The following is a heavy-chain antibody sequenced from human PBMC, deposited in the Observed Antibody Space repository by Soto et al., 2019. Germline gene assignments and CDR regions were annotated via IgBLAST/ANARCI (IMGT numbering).Heavy chain of an antibody. Sequence: QVQLQESGPGLVKPSQTLSLTCTVSGGSISSGGYYWSWIRQHPGKGLGWIGYIYYSGSTYYNPSLKSRVTIAVDTSKNQFSLKLSSVTAADTAVYYCAGSRGPADYGMDVWGQGTTVTVSS. CDR2: IYYSGST. V-gene: IGHV4-31*03. D-gene: IGHD3-10*01. J-gene: IGHJ6*02. CDR1: GGSISSGGYY. CDR3: AGSRGPADYGMDV.